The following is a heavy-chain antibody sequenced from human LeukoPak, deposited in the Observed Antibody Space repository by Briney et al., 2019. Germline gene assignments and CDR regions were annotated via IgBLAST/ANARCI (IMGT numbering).Heavy chain of an antibody. CDR1: GFTFNTYT. V-gene: IGHV3-48*01. CDR3: ARDHIRWDAFDI. Sequence: GGSLRLSCAASGFTFNTYTMNWVRQAPGKGLEWVSYVSGSSRIIDYADSVRGRFTISRDNAKNSLYLQMNSLRAEDTAVYYCARDHIRWDAFDIWGQGTMVTVSS. D-gene: IGHD2-2*02. CDR2: VSGSSRII. J-gene: IGHJ3*02.